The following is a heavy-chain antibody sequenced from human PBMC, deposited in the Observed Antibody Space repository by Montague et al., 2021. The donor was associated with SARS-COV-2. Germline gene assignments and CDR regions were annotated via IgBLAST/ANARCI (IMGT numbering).Heavy chain of an antibody. CDR3: ARDPRYSLSWSFDY. CDR2: PYYRSKWYY. V-gene: IGHV6-1*01. J-gene: IGHJ4*02. Sequence: CAISGDSVAGHTATWDWHRHSPSSDLDLLCSPYYRSKWYYDYAVALKXRMTIRPDTSKNQFSLQLSSVTPEDRAVYYCARDPRYSLSWSFDYWGQGTLVTVSS. D-gene: IGHD6-13*01. CDR1: GDSVAGHTAT.